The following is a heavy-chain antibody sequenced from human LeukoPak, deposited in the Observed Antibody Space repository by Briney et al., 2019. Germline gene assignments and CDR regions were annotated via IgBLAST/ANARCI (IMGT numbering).Heavy chain of an antibody. Sequence: GRSLRLSCAASGFTFSSYGMHWVRQAPGKGLEWVAVISYDGSNKYYADSVKGRFTISRDNSKNTLYLQINSLRAEDTAVYYCAKDYASYAAMVGYYFDYWGQGTLVTVSS. CDR2: ISYDGSNK. CDR1: GFTFSSYG. D-gene: IGHD5-18*01. CDR3: AKDYASYAAMVGYYFDY. V-gene: IGHV3-30*18. J-gene: IGHJ4*02.